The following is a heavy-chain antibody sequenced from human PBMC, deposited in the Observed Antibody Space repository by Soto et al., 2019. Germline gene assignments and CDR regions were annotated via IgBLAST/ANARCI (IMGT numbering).Heavy chain of an antibody. CDR1: AFTFTAYY. Sequence: RGSLRLPFAASAFTFTAYYVSWIRQAPGKGLEWVSYISSSSSTIYYADSVKGRFTISRDNAKNSLYLQMNSLRDEDTAVYYCAIVSSPRPHYWYFDLWSRGALVTVSS. V-gene: IGHV3-11*04. J-gene: IGHJ2*01. CDR3: AIVSSPRPHYWYFDL. D-gene: IGHD2-15*01. CDR2: ISSSSSTI.